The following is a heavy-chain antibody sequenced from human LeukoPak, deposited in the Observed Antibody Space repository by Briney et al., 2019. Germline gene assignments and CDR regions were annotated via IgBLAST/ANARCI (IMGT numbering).Heavy chain of an antibody. CDR1: GGTFSSYP. J-gene: IGHJ4*02. V-gene: IGHV1-69*13. D-gene: IGHD3-10*01. CDR3: ARGGQAPDGFGELSSPFDY. Sequence: GASVKVSCKASGGTFSSYPISWVRQAPGQGLEWMGGIIPIFGTPNYAQKFQGRVTITADESTSTAYLELSSLRSEDTAVYYCARGGQAPDGFGELSSPFDYWGQGTLVTVSS. CDR2: IIPIFGTP.